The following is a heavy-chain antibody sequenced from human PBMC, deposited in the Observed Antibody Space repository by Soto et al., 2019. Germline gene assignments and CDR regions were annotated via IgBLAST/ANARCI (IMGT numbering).Heavy chain of an antibody. CDR2: INYLGNT. J-gene: IGHJ4*02. CDR3: AREWYWRLLDY. V-gene: IGHV4-39*02. Sequence: SETLSLTCTVSGGSISSSSSYWGWIRQPPGKGLEWVGSINYLGNTYYNPSLKSRVTISVDTSKNQFSLKLSSVTAADTAVYYCAREWYWRLLDYWGQGTLVTVSS. D-gene: IGHD2-15*01. CDR1: GGSISSSSSY.